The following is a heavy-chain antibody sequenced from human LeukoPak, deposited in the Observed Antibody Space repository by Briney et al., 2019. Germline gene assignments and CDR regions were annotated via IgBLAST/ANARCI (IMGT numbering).Heavy chain of an antibody. J-gene: IGHJ4*02. D-gene: IGHD3-10*01. CDR3: ARADYYGSGSILIRVDY. CDR2: ISAYNGNT. V-gene: IGHV1-18*01. CDR1: GYTFTSYG. Sequence: ASVKVSCKASGYTFTSYGISWVRQAPGQGLEWMGWISAYNGNTNYAPKLQGRVTMTTDTSTSTAYMELRSLRSDDTAVYYCARADYYGSGSILIRVDYWGQGTLVTVSS.